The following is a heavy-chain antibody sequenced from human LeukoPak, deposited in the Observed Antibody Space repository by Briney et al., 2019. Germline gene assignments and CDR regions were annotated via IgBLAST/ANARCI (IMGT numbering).Heavy chain of an antibody. V-gene: IGHV4-59*01. CDR2: IYYSGST. D-gene: IGHD6-6*01. CDR1: GGSFSGYY. Sequence: TSSETLSLTCAVYGGSFSGYYWSWIRQPPGKGLEWIGYIYYSGSTNYNPSLKSRVTISVDTSKNQFSLKLSSVTAADTAVYYCARYIAARPFDYWGQGTLVTVSS. J-gene: IGHJ4*02. CDR3: ARYIAARPFDY.